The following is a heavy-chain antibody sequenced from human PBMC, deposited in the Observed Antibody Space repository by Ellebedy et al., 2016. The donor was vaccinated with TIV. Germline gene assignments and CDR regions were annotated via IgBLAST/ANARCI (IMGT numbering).Heavy chain of an antibody. V-gene: IGHV3-30-3*01. CDR3: ARGSEGSGFDY. CDR2: ISSDGNIK. J-gene: IGHJ4*02. CDR1: QFNFNSYT. D-gene: IGHD6-25*01. Sequence: GESLKISCAASQFNFNSYTIHWVRPAPGKGLELVAFISSDGNIKDYADSVKGRFTISSDNSKKTVYLQMNSLRSEDTAVHYWARGSEGSGFDYWGQGTLVTVSS.